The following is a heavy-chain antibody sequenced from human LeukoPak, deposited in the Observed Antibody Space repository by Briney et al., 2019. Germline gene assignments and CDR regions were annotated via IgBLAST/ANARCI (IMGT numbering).Heavy chain of an antibody. CDR3: AKDPAVAGYQGPFDI. Sequence: PGGSLRLSCAASGFTFSNYGMHWVRQAPGKGLEWVAVISYDGSNKFYADSVKGRFTISRDNSKNTLYLQMNTLRAEDTAVYYCAKDPAVAGYQGPFDIWGQGTMVTVSS. V-gene: IGHV3-30*18. D-gene: IGHD6-19*01. J-gene: IGHJ3*02. CDR2: ISYDGSNK. CDR1: GFTFSNYG.